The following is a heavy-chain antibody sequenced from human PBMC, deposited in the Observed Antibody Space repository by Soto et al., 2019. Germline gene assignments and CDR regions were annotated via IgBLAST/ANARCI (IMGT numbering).Heavy chain of an antibody. D-gene: IGHD4-17*01. Sequence: SETLSLTCAVSGGSISSGGYSWSWIRQPPGKGLEWIGYIYHSGSTYYNPSLKSRVTISVDRSKNQFSLKLSSVTAADTAVYYFVRASGDYLIDFDYWGQGTLVTVSS. J-gene: IGHJ4*02. CDR1: GGSISSGGYS. CDR3: VRASGDYLIDFDY. CDR2: IYHSGST. V-gene: IGHV4-30-2*01.